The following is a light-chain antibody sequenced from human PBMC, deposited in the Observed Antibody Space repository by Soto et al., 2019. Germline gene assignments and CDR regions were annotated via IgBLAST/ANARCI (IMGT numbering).Light chain of an antibody. Sequence: QSVLTQSSSASASLGSSVKLTCTLSSGHSSYIIEWHQQQPGKAPRYLMKLEGSGSYNKGSGVHDRFSGSISGADRYLTISHLQFEDEADYYCETWDSNTHTVFGGGTKLTVL. J-gene: IGLJ3*02. CDR2: LEGSGSY. V-gene: IGLV4-60*02. CDR1: SGHSSYI. CDR3: ETWDSNTHTV.